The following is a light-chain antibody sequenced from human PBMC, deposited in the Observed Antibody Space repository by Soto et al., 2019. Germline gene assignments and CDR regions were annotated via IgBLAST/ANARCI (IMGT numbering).Light chain of an antibody. CDR2: DDD. Sequence: QSVLTHPPSVSAAPGQKVTISCSGRSSNIGNNYVSWYQQLPGAAPRLLIYDDDERPSGIPDRFSGSKSGTSATLAITGLQTGDGADYYCGTWDSSLSAGQIGEGTQLTVL. CDR3: GTWDSSLSAGQ. CDR1: SSNIGNNY. V-gene: IGLV1-51*01. J-gene: IGLJ2*01.